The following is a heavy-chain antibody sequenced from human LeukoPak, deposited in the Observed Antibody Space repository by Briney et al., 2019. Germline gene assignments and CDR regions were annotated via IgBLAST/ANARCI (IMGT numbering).Heavy chain of an antibody. Sequence: PGGSLRLSCAASGFTFDDYAMHWVRQAPGKGLEWVSGISWNSGSIGYADSVKGRFTISRDNAKNSLYLQMNSPRAEDTALYYCAXXXYCXGGXCXXYXFDYWGQGTLVTVSS. CDR2: ISWNSGSI. CDR1: GFTFDDYA. D-gene: IGHD2-15*01. J-gene: IGHJ4*02. CDR3: AXXXYCXGGXCXXYXFDY. V-gene: IGHV3-9*01.